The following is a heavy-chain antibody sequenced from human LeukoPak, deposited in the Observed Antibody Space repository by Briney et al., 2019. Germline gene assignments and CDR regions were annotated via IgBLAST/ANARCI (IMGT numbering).Heavy chain of an antibody. CDR3: ARTRWGSGSYSALDY. D-gene: IGHD1-26*01. CDR2: IYTSGST. J-gene: IGHJ4*02. CDR1: GGSISSYY. Sequence: SETLSLTCTVSGGSISSYYWSWIRQPAGKGLEGIGRIYTSGSTNYNPSLKSRVTMSVDTSKNQFSLKLSSVTAADTAVYYCARTRWGSGSYSALDYWGQGPLVTVSS. V-gene: IGHV4-4*07.